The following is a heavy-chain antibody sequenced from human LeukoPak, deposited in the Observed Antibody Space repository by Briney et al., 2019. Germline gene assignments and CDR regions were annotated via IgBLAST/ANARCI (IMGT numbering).Heavy chain of an antibody. V-gene: IGHV4-61*01. CDR1: GYSISSGYY. CDR2: IYYSGST. J-gene: IGHJ6*03. CDR3: ARGLIGSSASRYYYMDV. D-gene: IGHD6-13*01. Sequence: NPSETLSLTCSVFGYSISSGYYWSWIRQPPGKGLEWIGYIYYSGSTNYNPSLKSRVTISVDTSKNQFSLKLSSVTAADTAVYYCARGLIGSSASRYYYMDVWGKGTTVTVSS.